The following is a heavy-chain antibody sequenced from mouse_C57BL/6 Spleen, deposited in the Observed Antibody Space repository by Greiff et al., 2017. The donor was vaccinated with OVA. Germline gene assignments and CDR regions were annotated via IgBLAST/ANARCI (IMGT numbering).Heavy chain of an antibody. CDR3: ARDGSYPY. D-gene: IGHD1-1*02. V-gene: IGHV5-17*01. CDR2: FSSGSSTI. Sequence: EVKLVESGGGLVKPGGSLKLSCAASAFTFSDYGMHWFRQAPEKGLDWVAYFSSGSSTIYSADTVKGRFPISRDNATNTLFLQMTSLRSEDSAMYYCARDGSYPYWGQGTLVTVSA. J-gene: IGHJ3*01. CDR1: AFTFSDYG.